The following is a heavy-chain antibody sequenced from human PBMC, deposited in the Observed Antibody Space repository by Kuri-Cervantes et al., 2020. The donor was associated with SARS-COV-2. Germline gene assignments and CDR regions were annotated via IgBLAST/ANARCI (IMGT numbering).Heavy chain of an antibody. V-gene: IGHV3-11*04. CDR2: ISSSGSTI. CDR1: GFTFSDYY. CDR3: ARVGGRDIVATDWYFDH. D-gene: IGHD5-12*01. J-gene: IGHJ2*01. Sequence: GESLKISCAASGFTFSDYYMSWIRQAPGKGLEWVSYISSSGSTIYYADSVKGRFTISRDNAKNSLYLQMNSLRAEDTAVYYCARVGGRDIVATDWYFDHWGRGTLVTVSS.